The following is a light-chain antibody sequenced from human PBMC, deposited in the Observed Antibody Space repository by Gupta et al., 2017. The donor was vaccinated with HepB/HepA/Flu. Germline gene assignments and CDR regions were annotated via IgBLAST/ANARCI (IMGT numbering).Light chain of an antibody. J-gene: IGLJ2*01. CDR1: SSDVGSYNL. CDR3: CSYAGSSTFVV. V-gene: IGLV2-23*02. CDR2: EVS. Sequence: QSALTQPASVSGSPGQSITISCTGTSSDVGSYNLVSWYQQHPGKAPKLMIYEVSKRPSGVSYRFSGSKSGNTASLTISGLQAEDEADYYCCSYAGSSTFVVFGGGTKRTVL.